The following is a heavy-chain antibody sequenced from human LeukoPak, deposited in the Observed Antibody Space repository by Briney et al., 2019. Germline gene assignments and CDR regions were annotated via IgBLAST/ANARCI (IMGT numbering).Heavy chain of an antibody. J-gene: IGHJ4*02. CDR1: GFTFSNYV. CDR2: ISDTGGRT. CDR3: AKGQTF. V-gene: IGHV3-23*01. Sequence: GGPLRLSCAASGFTFSNYVMNWVRQAPGKGLEWVSVISDTGGRTNYADSVKGRFTISRDNSKNILYLQMDSLRAEDTAVYYCAKGQTFWGQGTLVTVSS.